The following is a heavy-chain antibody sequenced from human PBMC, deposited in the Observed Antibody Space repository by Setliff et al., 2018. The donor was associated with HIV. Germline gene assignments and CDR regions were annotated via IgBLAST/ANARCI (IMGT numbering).Heavy chain of an antibody. CDR2: IYNSGGT. CDR1: GGSISTGGYY. CDR3: ARGLTTVDY. V-gene: IGHV4-31*03. Sequence: SETLSLTCTVSGGSISTGGYYWSWIRQHPGKGLEWIGYIYNSGGTYYNPSLKSRITMSEDTSRNQFSLRLTSVTAADTAVYYCARGLTTVDYWGHGTLVTVSS. D-gene: IGHD4-4*01. J-gene: IGHJ4*01.